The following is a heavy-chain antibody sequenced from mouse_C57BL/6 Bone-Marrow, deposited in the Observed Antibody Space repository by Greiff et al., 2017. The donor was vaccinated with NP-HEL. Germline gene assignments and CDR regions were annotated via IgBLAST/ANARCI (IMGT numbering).Heavy chain of an antibody. D-gene: IGHD1-1*01. CDR2: ISYSGST. Sequence: EVKVVESGPGLAKPSQTLSLTCSVTGYSITSDYWNWIRQFPGNKLEYMGYISYSGSTYYNPSLKSRISLTRDTSKNQYYLHLNAVTTEDTATYYCARNQYYGSSPYFDYWGQGTTLTVSS. CDR3: ARNQYYGSSPYFDY. CDR1: GYSITSDY. J-gene: IGHJ2*01. V-gene: IGHV3-8*01.